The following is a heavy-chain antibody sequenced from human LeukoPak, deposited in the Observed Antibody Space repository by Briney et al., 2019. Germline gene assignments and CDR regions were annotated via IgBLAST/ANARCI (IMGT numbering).Heavy chain of an antibody. D-gene: IGHD2-15*01. Sequence: GASVKVSCKASGYTFTSYDINWVRQATGQGLEWMGWMNPNSGNTGYAQKFQGRVTMTRNTSISTAYMELSSLRSEDTAVYYCARVREVVGKPTRTRRAYSFNIWGKGTMFTVSS. CDR1: GYTFTSYD. J-gene: IGHJ3*02. V-gene: IGHV1-8*01. CDR2: MNPNSGNT. CDR3: ARVREVVGKPTRTRRAYSFNI.